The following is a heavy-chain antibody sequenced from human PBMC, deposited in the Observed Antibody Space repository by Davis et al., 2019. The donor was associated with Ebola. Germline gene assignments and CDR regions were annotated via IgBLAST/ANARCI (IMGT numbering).Heavy chain of an antibody. Sequence: PGGSLRLSCAASGFSFSSYGMHWVRQAPGKGLEWVAVISYDGSDKYYVDSVEGRFTISRDNSRDTLYLQMNSLRAEDTAVYYCAKGRDCTNGICYSDYWGQGTLVTVSS. V-gene: IGHV3-30*18. CDR2: ISYDGSDK. J-gene: IGHJ4*02. CDR3: AKGRDCTNGICYSDY. CDR1: GFSFSSYG. D-gene: IGHD2-8*01.